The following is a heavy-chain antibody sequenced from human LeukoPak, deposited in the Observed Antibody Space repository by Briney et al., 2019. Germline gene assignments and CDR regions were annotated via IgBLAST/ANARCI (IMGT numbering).Heavy chain of an antibody. Sequence: KPGGSLRLSCAASGLTFSSYTMNWVRQAPGKGLEWVSSISSSSSYIYYADSVKGRFTISRDNAKNSLYLQMNSLRAEDTAVYYCPRHTYDILTGYYKWAFDIWGQGTMVTVSS. CDR3: PRHTYDILTGYYKWAFDI. D-gene: IGHD3-9*01. V-gene: IGHV3-21*06. CDR1: GLTFSSYT. J-gene: IGHJ3*02. CDR2: ISSSSSYI.